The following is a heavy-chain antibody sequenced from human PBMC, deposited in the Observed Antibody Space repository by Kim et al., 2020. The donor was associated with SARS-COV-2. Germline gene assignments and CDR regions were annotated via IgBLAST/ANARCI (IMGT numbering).Heavy chain of an antibody. J-gene: IGHJ6*02. CDR1: GGTFSSYA. CDR2: IIPIFDTT. CDR3: ARAGVGALSAVSYYYYGMDV. D-gene: IGHD3-10*01. V-gene: IGHV1-69*13. Sequence: SVKVSCKASGGTFSSYAISWVRQAPGQGLECLGGIIPIFDTTNYAQKFQGRVTITADESTNTAYMELSSLRSEDTAVYYCARAGVGALSAVSYYYYGMDVWGQGSTVTVSS.